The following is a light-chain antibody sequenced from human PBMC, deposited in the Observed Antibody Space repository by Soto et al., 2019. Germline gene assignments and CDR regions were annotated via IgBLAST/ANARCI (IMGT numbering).Light chain of an antibody. J-gene: IGKJ2*01. V-gene: IGKV3-15*01. CDR3: QHYINWPGT. CDR2: GAF. Sequence: EIVMTQSPATLSVSPGERATLSCRASQSVGSNLAWYQQNLGQAPRLLIDGAFTRAAGIPPRFSGSGSGTEFTLTVSILQSDDFAVYFCQHYINWPGTFGQGTKLEIK. CDR1: QSVGSN.